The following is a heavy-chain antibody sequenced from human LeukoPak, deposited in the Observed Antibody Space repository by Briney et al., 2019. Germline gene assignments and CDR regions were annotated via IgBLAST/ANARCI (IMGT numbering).Heavy chain of an antibody. V-gene: IGHV3-21*01. CDR3: ARTHYYDSSGYGPFDY. Sequence: GGSLRLSCAASGFTFSSYRMNWVRQAPGKGLEWVSSISSSNIYYADSVKSRFTISRDNAKSSLYLQMNSLRAEDTAVYYCARTHYYDSSGYGPFDYWGQGTLVTVSS. CDR1: GFTFSSYR. D-gene: IGHD3-22*01. CDR2: ISSSNI. J-gene: IGHJ4*02.